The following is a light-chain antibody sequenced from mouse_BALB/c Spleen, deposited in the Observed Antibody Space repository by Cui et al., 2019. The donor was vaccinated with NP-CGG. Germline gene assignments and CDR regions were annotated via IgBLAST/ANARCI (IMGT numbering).Light chain of an antibody. CDR3: ALWYSNHWV. J-gene: IGLJ1*01. V-gene: IGLV1*01. Sequence: AVVTQESTPTTSPGETVTLTCRSSTGAVTTGNYANWVQEKPDHLFTGLIGGTNNRAPGVPARFSGSLIGDKAALTITGAQTEDEAIYFCALWYSNHWVFGGGTKLTVL. CDR1: TGAVTTGNY. CDR2: GTN.